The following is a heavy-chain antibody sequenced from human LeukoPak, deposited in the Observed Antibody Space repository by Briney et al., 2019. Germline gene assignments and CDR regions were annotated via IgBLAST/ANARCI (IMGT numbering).Heavy chain of an antibody. D-gene: IGHD3-10*01. Sequence: GASVKVSCKASGYTFTGYYMHWVRQAPGQGLEWMGWINPNSGRTNYAQKFQGRVTMTRDTSISTAYMELSRLRSDDTAVYYCAREVNTMVRGVIGGYFDYWGQGTLVTVSS. J-gene: IGHJ4*02. CDR3: AREVNTMVRGVIGGYFDY. V-gene: IGHV1-2*02. CDR1: GYTFTGYY. CDR2: INPNSGRT.